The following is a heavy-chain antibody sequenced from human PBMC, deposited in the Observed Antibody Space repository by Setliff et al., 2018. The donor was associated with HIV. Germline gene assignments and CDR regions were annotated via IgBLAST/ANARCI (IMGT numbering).Heavy chain of an antibody. CDR2: ISSSNSI. D-gene: IGHD3-9*01. Sequence: PGGSLRLSCLASGFTFTGLTFTDYNMNWVRQAPGKGLEWVSYISSSNSIYHADSVRGRFTISRDNAKSSLYLQMTSLRAEDTAVYYCARDDYDISTGYYPDWGQGTQVTVSS. J-gene: IGHJ4*02. CDR1: GFTFTGLTFTDYN. V-gene: IGHV3-48*01. CDR3: ARDDYDISTGYYPD.